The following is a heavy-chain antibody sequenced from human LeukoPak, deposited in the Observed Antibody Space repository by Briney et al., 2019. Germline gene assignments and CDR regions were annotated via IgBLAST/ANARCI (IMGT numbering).Heavy chain of an antibody. V-gene: IGHV3-48*03. CDR2: ISSSGSTI. D-gene: IGHD2-2*01. CDR3: AREEIVVVPAAMNWFDP. CDR1: GFTFSSYE. Sequence: GGSLRLSCAASGFTFSSYEMNWVRQAPGKGLEWVSYISSSGSTIYYADSVKGRFTISRDNAKNSLYLQMNSLRAEDTAVYYCAREEIVVVPAAMNWFDPWGQGTLVTVSS. J-gene: IGHJ5*02.